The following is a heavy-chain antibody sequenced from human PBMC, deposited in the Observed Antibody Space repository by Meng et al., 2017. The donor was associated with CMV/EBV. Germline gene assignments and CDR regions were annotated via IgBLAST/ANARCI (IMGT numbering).Heavy chain of an antibody. CDR3: ARFGELEWFDP. CDR1: GGSFSGYY. Sequence: SLNCAVYGGSFSGYYWSWIRQPPGKGLEWIGEINHSGSTNYNPSLKSRVTISVDTSKNQFSLKLSSVTAADTAVYYCARFGELEWFDPWGQGTLVTVSS. CDR2: INHSGST. V-gene: IGHV4-34*01. J-gene: IGHJ5*02. D-gene: IGHD3-10*01.